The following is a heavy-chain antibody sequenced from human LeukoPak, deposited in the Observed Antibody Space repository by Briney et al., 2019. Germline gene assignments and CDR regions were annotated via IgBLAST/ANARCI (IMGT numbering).Heavy chain of an antibody. V-gene: IGHV1-2*06. D-gene: IGHD2-2*01. J-gene: IGHJ6*02. CDR2: INPNSGGT. CDR1: GYTFTGYY. CDR3: ARDGDIVVVPAAANVYYYGMDV. Sequence: ASVKVSCKASGYTFTGYYMHWVRQAPGQGLEWMGRINPNSGGTNYAQKFQGRVTMTRDTSISTAYMELSRLRSDDTAVHYCARDGDIVVVPAAANVYYYGMDVWGQGTTVTVSS.